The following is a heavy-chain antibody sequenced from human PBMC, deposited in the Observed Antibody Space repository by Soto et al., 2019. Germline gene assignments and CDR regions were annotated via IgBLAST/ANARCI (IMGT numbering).Heavy chain of an antibody. CDR2: ISSSSSTI. D-gene: IGHD4-17*01. CDR1: GFTFSSYS. J-gene: IGHJ4*02. CDR3: AAALYGDYEGFDY. V-gene: IGHV3-48*01. Sequence: GGSLRLSCAASGFTFSSYSMNWVRQAPGKGLEWVSYISSSSSTIYYADSVKGRFTISRDNAKNSLYLQMNSLRAEDTAVYYCAAALYGDYEGFDYWGQGTLVTVSS.